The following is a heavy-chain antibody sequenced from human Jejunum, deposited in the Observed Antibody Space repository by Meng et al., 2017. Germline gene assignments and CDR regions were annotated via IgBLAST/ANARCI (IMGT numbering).Heavy chain of an antibody. CDR3: TRGPPFGGLVNSYLDY. CDR1: GFTFSSYA. D-gene: IGHD3-16*01. Sequence: LKISCAASGFTFSSYAIHWVRQAPGKGLEWVSVISYDGTDKYYAESVRGRFTISRDNSKYTLHLQMDSLTADDSAVYYCTRGPPFGGLVNSYLDYWGQGILVTVSS. J-gene: IGHJ4*02. V-gene: IGHV3-30*01. CDR2: ISYDGTDK.